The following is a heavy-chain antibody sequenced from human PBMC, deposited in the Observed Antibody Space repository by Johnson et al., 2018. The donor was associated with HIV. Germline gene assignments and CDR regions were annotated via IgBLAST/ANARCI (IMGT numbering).Heavy chain of an antibody. CDR3: ARDDGGGGDAFDI. Sequence: QVQLVESGGGVVQPGRSLRLSCAASGFTFSSYAMHWVRQAPGKGLEWVVVISYDGSNKYYADSVKGRFTISRDNSKNTLSLQMNSLRAEDPAVYYGARDDGGGGDAFDIWGQGTMVTVSS. J-gene: IGHJ3*02. D-gene: IGHD2-15*01. CDR2: ISYDGSNK. V-gene: IGHV3-30*04. CDR1: GFTFSSYA.